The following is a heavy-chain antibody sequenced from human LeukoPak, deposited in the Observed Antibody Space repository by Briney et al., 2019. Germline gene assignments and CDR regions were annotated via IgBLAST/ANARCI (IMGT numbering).Heavy chain of an antibody. CDR1: GFTFSSYG. D-gene: IGHD2-15*01. J-gene: IGHJ4*02. CDR2: IWYDGSNK. CDR3: ARGAAPTSLIDY. Sequence: GGSLRLSCAASGFTFSSYGMHWVRQAPGRGLEWVAVIWYDGSNKYYADSVKGRFTISRDNSKNTLYLQMNSLRAEDTAVYYCARGAAPTSLIDYWGQGTLVTVSS. V-gene: IGHV3-33*01.